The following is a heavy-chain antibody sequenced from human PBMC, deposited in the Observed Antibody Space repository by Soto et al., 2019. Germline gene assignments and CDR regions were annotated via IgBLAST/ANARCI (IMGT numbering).Heavy chain of an antibody. D-gene: IGHD6-13*01. J-gene: IGHJ6*02. CDR2: IWYDGSNK. Sequence: GGSLRLSCAASGFTFSSYGMHWVRQAPGKGLEWVAVIWYDGSNKYYADSVKGRFTISRDNSKNTLYLQMNSLRAEDTAVYYCARVPGIAAAGGGAYYYYYGMDVWGQGTTVTVSS. CDR1: GFTFSSYG. CDR3: ARVPGIAAAGGGAYYYYYGMDV. V-gene: IGHV3-33*01.